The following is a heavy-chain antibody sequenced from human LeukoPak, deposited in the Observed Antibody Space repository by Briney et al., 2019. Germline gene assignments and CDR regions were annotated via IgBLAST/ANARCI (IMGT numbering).Heavy chain of an antibody. V-gene: IGHV3-9*01. Sequence: GGSLRLSCAASGFTFDDYAMHWVRQAPGKGLEWVSGISWNSGSIGYADSVKGRFTISRDNAKNSLYLQMNSLRAEDTAVYYCARDGVRDGLYFDYWGQGTLVTVSS. D-gene: IGHD5-24*01. CDR2: ISWNSGSI. J-gene: IGHJ4*02. CDR3: ARDGVRDGLYFDY. CDR1: GFTFDDYA.